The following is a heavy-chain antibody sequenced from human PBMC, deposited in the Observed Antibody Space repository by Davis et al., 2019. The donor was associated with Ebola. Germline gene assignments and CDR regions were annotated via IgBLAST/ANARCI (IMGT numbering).Heavy chain of an antibody. CDR1: GGSISSSNW. V-gene: IGHV4-4*02. CDR2: IYHSGST. CDR3: ASLNGYYYYGMDV. D-gene: IGHD2-8*01. Sequence: SETLSLTCAVSGGSISSSNWWSWVRQPPGKGLEWIGEIYHSGSTNYNPSLKSRVTISVDKSKNQFSLKLSSVTAADTAVYYCASLNGYYYYGMDVWGQGTTVTVSS. J-gene: IGHJ6*02.